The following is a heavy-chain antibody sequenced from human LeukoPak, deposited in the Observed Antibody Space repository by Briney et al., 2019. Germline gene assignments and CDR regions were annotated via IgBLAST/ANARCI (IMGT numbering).Heavy chain of an antibody. Sequence: SETLSLTCTVSGVSLYSSYYYWGWIRQPPGKGLEFIGSIYYDENTFQNPSLKSRLTISVDTSTNQFSLRLSSVTAADTAVYYCARQLAAGNDAFDVWGQGTMVTVSS. J-gene: IGHJ3*01. CDR1: GVSLYSSYYY. CDR2: IYYDENT. V-gene: IGHV4-39*01. D-gene: IGHD2-15*01. CDR3: ARQLAAGNDAFDV.